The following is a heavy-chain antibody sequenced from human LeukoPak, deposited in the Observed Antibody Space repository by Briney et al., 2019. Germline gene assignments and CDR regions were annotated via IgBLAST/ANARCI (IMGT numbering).Heavy chain of an antibody. D-gene: IGHD3-9*01. CDR2: FYYSGST. Sequence: PSETLSLTCTVSGGSITSNSYYWGWIRQPPGKGLEWIGSFYYSGSTYYNPSLKSRVTISVDTSKNQFSLKLTSVTAADTAVYYCARQYFGYYYMDVWGKGTTVTASS. CDR3: ARQYFGYYYMDV. CDR1: GGSITSNSYY. J-gene: IGHJ6*03. V-gene: IGHV4-39*01.